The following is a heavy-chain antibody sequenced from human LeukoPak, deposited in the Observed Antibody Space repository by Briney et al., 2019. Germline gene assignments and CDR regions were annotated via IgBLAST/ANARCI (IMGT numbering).Heavy chain of an antibody. CDR1: GFTFSHHA. D-gene: IGHD6-19*01. V-gene: IGHV1-3*01. Sequence: GASVKVSCKASGFTFSHHAMNWVRQAPGQRLGWMGWINAGNGKTKYSQKFQDRVTITRDTSASTTYMELNSLRSEDTAIYYCARGVWSSHNKEYFFDYWGQGTLVTVSS. CDR2: INAGNGKT. CDR3: ARGVWSSHNKEYFFDY. J-gene: IGHJ4*02.